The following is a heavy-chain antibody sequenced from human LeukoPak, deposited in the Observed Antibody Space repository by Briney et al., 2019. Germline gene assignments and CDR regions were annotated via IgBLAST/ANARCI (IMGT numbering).Heavy chain of an antibody. J-gene: IGHJ4*02. CDR1: GGSFSGYY. CDR2: INHSGST. CDR3: ARGGGILTGYPLGY. Sequence: PSETLSLTCAVYGGSFSGYYWSWLRQPPGKGLEWIGEINHSGSTNYNPSLKSRVTISVDTSKNHFSLKLSSVTAADTAVYYCARGGGILTGYPLGYWGQGTLVTVSS. V-gene: IGHV4-34*01. D-gene: IGHD3-9*01.